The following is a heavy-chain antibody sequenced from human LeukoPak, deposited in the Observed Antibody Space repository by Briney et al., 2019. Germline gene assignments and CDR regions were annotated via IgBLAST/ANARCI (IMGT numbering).Heavy chain of an antibody. CDR2: ISSGSRTI. CDR3: ASSYYDSSGYSDY. V-gene: IGHV3-48*04. CDR1: GFSFSGYS. D-gene: IGHD3-22*01. Sequence: GGSLRLSCAASGFSFSGYSMNWVRQAPGKGLDWVSYISSGSRTIFYADSVKGRFTISRDNAKNSLYLQMNSLRAEDTAVYYCASSYYDSSGYSDYWGQGTLVTVSS. J-gene: IGHJ4*02.